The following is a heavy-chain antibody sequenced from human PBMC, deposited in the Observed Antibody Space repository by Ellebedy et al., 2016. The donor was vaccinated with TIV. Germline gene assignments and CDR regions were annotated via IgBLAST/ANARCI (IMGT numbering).Heavy chain of an antibody. CDR3: ARSRYHYYLGNTIFVY. CDR1: GFTFSTYG. V-gene: IGHV3-33*01. Sequence: PGGSLRLSCAASGFTFSTYGMYWVRQAPGKGLEWVAVIWYDGSNKDYADSVKGRFTISRDNSKNTLYLQMDSLRAEDTAVYYCARSRYHYYLGNTIFVYWGQGTLVTVSS. D-gene: IGHD3-10*01. CDR2: IWYDGSNK. J-gene: IGHJ4*02.